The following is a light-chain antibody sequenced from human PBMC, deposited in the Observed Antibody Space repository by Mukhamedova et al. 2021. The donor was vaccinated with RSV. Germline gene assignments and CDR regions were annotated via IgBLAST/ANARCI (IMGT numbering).Light chain of an antibody. CDR2: YDS. Sequence: GGNNIGSKSVHWYQQKPGQAPVLVIYYDSDRPSGIPERFSGSNSGNTATLTISRVEAGDEADYYCQVWDSSSDHPGVFGGGTKLTV. CDR1: NIGSKS. V-gene: IGLV3-21*04. J-gene: IGLJ2*01. CDR3: QVWDSSSDHPGV.